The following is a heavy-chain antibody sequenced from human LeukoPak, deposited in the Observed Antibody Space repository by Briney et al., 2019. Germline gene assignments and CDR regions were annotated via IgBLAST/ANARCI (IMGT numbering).Heavy chain of an antibody. CDR1: GFTFSSYA. Sequence: PGGSLRLSCAASGFTFSSYAMSWVRQAPGKGLEWVSAISGSGGSTHYADSVKGRFTISRDNSKNTLYLQMNSLRAEDTAVYYCAKDWGCCGGDCYPYYFDYWGQGTLVTVSS. V-gene: IGHV3-23*01. CDR3: AKDWGCCGGDCYPYYFDY. CDR2: ISGSGGST. D-gene: IGHD2-21*02. J-gene: IGHJ4*02.